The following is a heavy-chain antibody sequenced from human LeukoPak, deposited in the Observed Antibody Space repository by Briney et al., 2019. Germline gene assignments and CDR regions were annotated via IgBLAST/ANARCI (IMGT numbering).Heavy chain of an antibody. CDR3: AKDLGGEGGSGFPGQ. CDR1: GFTFSSYL. D-gene: IGHD3-10*01. V-gene: IGHV3-7*04. Sequence: GGSLRLSCAASGFTFSSYLMSWVRQAPGRGLEWVANIKQDGSEKYYVDSVKGRFTISRDNAKNSLYLQMNSLRAEDTAIYYCAKDLGGEGGSGFPGQWGQGTLVTVSS. CDR2: IKQDGSEK. J-gene: IGHJ4*02.